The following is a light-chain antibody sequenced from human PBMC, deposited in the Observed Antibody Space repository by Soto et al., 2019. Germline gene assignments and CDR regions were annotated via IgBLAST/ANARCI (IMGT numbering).Light chain of an antibody. CDR2: EVS. V-gene: IGLV2-14*01. J-gene: IGLJ1*01. Sequence: QSVLTQPASVSGSPGQSITISCTGSSSDVGGYDYVSWYQQLPGKAPKLMISEVSNRPSGVSDRFSGSKSDNTASLTISGLQAEEEADYYCSSYTRTLTLVFGTGTKVTVL. CDR3: SSYTRTLTLV. CDR1: SSDVGGYDY.